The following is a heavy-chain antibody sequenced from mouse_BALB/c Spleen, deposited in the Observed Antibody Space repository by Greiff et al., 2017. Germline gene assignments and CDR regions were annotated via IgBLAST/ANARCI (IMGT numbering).Heavy chain of an antibody. Sequence: EVQVVESGGGLVKPGGSLKLSCAASGFTFSSYTMSWVRQTPEKRLEWVATISSGGSYTYYPDSVKGRFTISRDNAKNTLYLQMSSLKSEDTAMYYCTREETGTGFAYWGQGTLVTVSA. CDR3: TREETGTGFAY. V-gene: IGHV5-6-4*01. J-gene: IGHJ3*01. CDR1: GFTFSSYT. CDR2: ISSGGSYT. D-gene: IGHD4-1*01.